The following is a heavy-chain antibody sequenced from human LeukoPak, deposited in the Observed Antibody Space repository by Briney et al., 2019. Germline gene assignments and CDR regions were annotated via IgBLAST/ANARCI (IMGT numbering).Heavy chain of an antibody. V-gene: IGHV3-23*01. CDR3: AKGPTMTTVTTVFDY. CDR2: ISGSGGST. D-gene: IGHD4-17*01. J-gene: IGHJ4*02. CDR1: GFTFSSYA. Sequence: PGGSLRLSCAASGFTFSSYAMSWVRQAPGKGLEWVSAISGSGGSTYYADSVKGRFTISRDNSKTTLYLQMNSLRAEDTAVYYCAKGPTMTTVTTVFDYWGQGTLVTVSS.